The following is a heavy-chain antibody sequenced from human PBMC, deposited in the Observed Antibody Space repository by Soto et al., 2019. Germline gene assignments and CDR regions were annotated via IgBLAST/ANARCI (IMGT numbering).Heavy chain of an antibody. Sequence: QVQLVESGGDVVQPGRSLRLSCAASGFTFSSYGMPWVRQAPGKGLEWVAVISYDGSVKYYSDSVKGRFTISRDNSKNTLYLQMNRLRAEDTAVYYCAGEVASGYWGQGTLVTVSS. CDR2: ISYDGSVK. V-gene: IGHV3-30*03. J-gene: IGHJ4*02. CDR1: GFTFSSYG. CDR3: AGEVASGY. D-gene: IGHD3-10*01.